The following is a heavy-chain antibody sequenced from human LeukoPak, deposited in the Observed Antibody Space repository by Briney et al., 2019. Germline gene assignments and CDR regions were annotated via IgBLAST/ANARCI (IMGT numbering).Heavy chain of an antibody. CDR1: GYTSTGDY. V-gene: IGHV1-2*02. J-gene: IGHJ5*02. CDR2: INPNSGGT. CDR3: ARDLFSPLGSQRYITMVPPPRGWFDP. D-gene: IGHD3-10*01. Sequence: ASVTVSCKASGYTSTGDYMHWVRQAPGQGLEWMGWINPNSGGTNYAQKFQGRVTMTRDTSISTAYMELSRLRSDDTAGYYWARDLFSPLGSQRYITMVPPPRGWFDPWGQGTLVTVSS.